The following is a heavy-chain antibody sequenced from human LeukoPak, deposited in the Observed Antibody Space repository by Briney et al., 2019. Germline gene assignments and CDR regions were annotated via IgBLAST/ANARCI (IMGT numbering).Heavy chain of an antibody. CDR2: ISSTSSYV. V-gene: IGHV3-21*01. CDR1: GFTFTTYS. J-gene: IGHJ4*02. CDR3: ARDKRAGYFDY. Sequence: GGSLRLSCAASGFTFTTYSMNWVRQAPGKGPEWVSSISSTSSYVYYADSVRGRFTISRDNAKNSLYLQMDSLRAEDTAVYYCARDKRAGYFDYWGQGTLVTVSS.